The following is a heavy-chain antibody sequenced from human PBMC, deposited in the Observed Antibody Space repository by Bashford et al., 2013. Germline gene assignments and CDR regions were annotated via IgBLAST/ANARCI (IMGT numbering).Heavy chain of an antibody. CDR1: GGSISSYY. CDR2: IYTSGST. J-gene: IGHJ5*02. CDR3: ARRSDWFDP. D-gene: IGHD5-24*01. V-gene: IGHV4-4*07. Sequence: SSETLSLTCTVSGGSISSYYWSWIRQPAGKGLEWIGRIYTSGSTNYNPSLKGRVTISLDTSKNQFSLNLKSLTAADTAVYYCARRSDWFDPWGQGILVTVSS.